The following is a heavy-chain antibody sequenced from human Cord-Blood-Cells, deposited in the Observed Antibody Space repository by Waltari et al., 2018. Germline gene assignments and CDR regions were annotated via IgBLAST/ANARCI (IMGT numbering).Heavy chain of an antibody. J-gene: IGHJ4*02. CDR3: ARDGWGFSCTYSDC. CDR2: ISSSRSTI. CDR1: GFTFRSYR. D-gene: IGHD2-21*01. V-gene: IGHV3-48*02. Sequence: EVQLVESGGGLVQPGGPLRLSCAASGFTFRSYRMKWAREVPGKGLECVSYISSSRSTIYYADSLKGRVTISRGKAKNSLYLQMNSLRDEDTTVYYCARDGWGFSCTYSDCWGQGTLVTVSS.